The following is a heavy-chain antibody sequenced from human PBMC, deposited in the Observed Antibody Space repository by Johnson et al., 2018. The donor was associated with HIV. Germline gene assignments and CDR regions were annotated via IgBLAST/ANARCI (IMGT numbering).Heavy chain of an antibody. D-gene: IGHD6-19*01. CDR2: INWNGGST. J-gene: IGHJ3*02. CDR3: ARDRRNRQWQRLDAFDI. V-gene: IGHV3-20*04. Sequence: VQLVESGGGVVRPGGSLRLSCAASGCTFDDNGMNWVRQAPGKGLEWVSGINWNGGSTGYADSVKGRFTISRDNAKNSLHLQMNSLRAEDTAFYYCARDRRNRQWQRLDAFDIWGQGTMVIVSS. CDR1: GCTFDDNG.